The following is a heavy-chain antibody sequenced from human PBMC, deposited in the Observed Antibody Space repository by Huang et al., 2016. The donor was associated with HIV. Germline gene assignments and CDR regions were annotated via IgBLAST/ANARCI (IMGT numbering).Heavy chain of an antibody. CDR2: IIPIFGTA. D-gene: IGHD6-6*01. CDR1: GGTFSTYA. CDR3: ARVRTRSSLYDSYYGLDV. Sequence: QVQLVQSGAEVKKPGSSVKVSCKASGGTFSTYAISWVRQAPGQGLEWMGGIIPIFGTANSAQKVQGTVTITADEFTSTAYMELSSLRSEDTALYYCARVRTRSSLYDSYYGLDVWGQGTTVTVSS. V-gene: IGHV1-69*01. J-gene: IGHJ6*02.